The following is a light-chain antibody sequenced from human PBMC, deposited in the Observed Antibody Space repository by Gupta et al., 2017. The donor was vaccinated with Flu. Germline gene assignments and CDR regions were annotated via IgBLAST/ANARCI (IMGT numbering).Light chain of an antibody. Sequence: DIQMTQSPSSLSASVGDRVTITCRASQDIRDDLDWFQQKPGMAPKRLIYAASNLQSGVPSRFSGSGSGTEFTLTISSLQPGDFATYYCRQHINPFPTFGQGTKVEV. CDR1: QDIRDD. CDR3: RQHINPFPT. CDR2: AAS. V-gene: IGKV1-17*01. J-gene: IGKJ1*01.